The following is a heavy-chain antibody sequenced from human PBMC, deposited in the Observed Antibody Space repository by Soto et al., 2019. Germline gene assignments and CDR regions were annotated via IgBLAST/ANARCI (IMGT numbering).Heavy chain of an antibody. Sequence: EVQLVESGGGLVQPGESLRLSCVASGFTISSYWMHWVRQAPGKGLVWVSRINGDGSSTNYADSVKGRFTISRDNAKNTLYLQMNTLRAEDTAVYYCAIAVAGPTAIAYWGQGNQVTVSS. CDR1: GFTISSYW. D-gene: IGHD6-19*01. CDR2: INGDGSST. J-gene: IGHJ4*02. CDR3: AIAVAGPTAIAY. V-gene: IGHV3-74*01.